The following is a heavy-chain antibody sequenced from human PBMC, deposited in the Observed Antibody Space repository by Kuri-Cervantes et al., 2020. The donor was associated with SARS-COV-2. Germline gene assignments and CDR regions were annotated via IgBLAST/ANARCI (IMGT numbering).Heavy chain of an antibody. D-gene: IGHD6-19*01. CDR2: IYSGGST. V-gene: IGHV3-53*01. CDR3: AKTVAGTGIDY. Sequence: GESLKISCAASGFTVSSNYMSWVRQAPGKGLEWVSVIYSGGSTYYADSVKGRFTISRDNSKNTLYLQMNSLRAEDTAVYYCAKTVAGTGIDYWGQGTLVTVSS. J-gene: IGHJ4*02. CDR1: GFTVSSNY.